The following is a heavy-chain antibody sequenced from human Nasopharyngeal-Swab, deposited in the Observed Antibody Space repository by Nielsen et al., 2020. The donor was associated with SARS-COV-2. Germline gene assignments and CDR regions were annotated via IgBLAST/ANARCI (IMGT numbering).Heavy chain of an antibody. V-gene: IGHV1-18*01. CDR2: ISAYNGNT. CDR1: GYTFTSYG. D-gene: IGHD3-3*01. Sequence: ASVKVSCKASGYTFTSYGISWVRQAPGQGLEWMGWISAYNGNTNYAQKFQGRVTMTRNTSISTAYMELSSLRSEDTAVYYCARTLTRSITIFGVVIPNWFDPWGQGTLVTVSS. CDR3: ARTLTRSITIFGVVIPNWFDP. J-gene: IGHJ5*02.